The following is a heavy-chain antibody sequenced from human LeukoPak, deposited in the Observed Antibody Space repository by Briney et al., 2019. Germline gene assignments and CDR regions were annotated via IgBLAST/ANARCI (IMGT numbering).Heavy chain of an antibody. D-gene: IGHD2-15*01. V-gene: IGHV3-48*03. J-gene: IGHJ4*02. CDR3: ARDGYSGYGFDY. CDR1: GFTFSSYE. Sequence: GGSLRLSCAASGFTFSSYEMNWVRQAPGKGLEWVSYISSSGSTIYYADSVKGRFTISRDNAKNSLYLQMNSLRAEDTALYYCARDGYSGYGFDYWGQGTLVTVSS. CDR2: ISSSGSTI.